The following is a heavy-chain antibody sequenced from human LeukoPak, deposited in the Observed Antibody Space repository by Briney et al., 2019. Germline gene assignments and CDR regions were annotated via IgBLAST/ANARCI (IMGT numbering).Heavy chain of an antibody. Sequence: GGSLRLSCAASGFTFSGDWMSWVPEAPGKGLGWVANIKQGGSEKYYVDSVKGPFIISRDNAKNSLYLQMNSLRAEDTAVCYCPKGAFRDQVQGYYYMDVWGKGTTVTVSS. J-gene: IGHJ6*03. V-gene: IGHV3-7*01. CDR3: PKGAFRDQVQGYYYMDV. CDR2: IKQGGSEK. CDR1: GFTFSGDW. D-gene: IGHD3-10*01.